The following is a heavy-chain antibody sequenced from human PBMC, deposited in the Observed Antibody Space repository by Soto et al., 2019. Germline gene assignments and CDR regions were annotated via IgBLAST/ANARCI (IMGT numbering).Heavy chain of an antibody. J-gene: IGHJ6*02. D-gene: IGHD3-3*01. CDR3: ASSGVLRFLEWSQYYYYYGMDV. CDR1: GGTFSSYA. Sequence: SVKVSCKASGGTFSSYAISWVRQAPGQGLEWMGGIIPIFGTANYAQKFQGRVTITADESTSTAYMELSSLRSEDTAVYYCASSGVLRFLEWSQYYYYYGMDVWGQGTTVTVSS. CDR2: IIPIFGTA. V-gene: IGHV1-69*13.